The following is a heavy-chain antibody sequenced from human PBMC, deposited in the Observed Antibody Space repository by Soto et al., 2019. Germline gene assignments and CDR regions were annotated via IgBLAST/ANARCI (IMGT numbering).Heavy chain of an antibody. Sequence: SETLSLTCTVSGGSIRSGGYYWSWVRQNPRRGLEWIGNIYYSGNTYYNPSLKSRLTISVDTSKKQFSLNLSSVTAADTAVYYCARDRIMATAGTARHYFGLDVWGQGTTVTVSS. CDR1: GGSIRSGGYY. V-gene: IGHV4-31*03. J-gene: IGHJ6*02. CDR2: IYYSGNT. CDR3: ARDRIMATAGTARHYFGLDV. D-gene: IGHD5-12*01.